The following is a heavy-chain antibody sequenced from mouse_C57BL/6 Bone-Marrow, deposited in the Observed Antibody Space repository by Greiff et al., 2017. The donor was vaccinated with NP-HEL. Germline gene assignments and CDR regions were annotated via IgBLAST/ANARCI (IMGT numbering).Heavy chain of an antibody. V-gene: IGHV5-6*02. J-gene: IGHJ1*03. Sequence: DVKLVDSGGDLVKPGGSLKLSCAASGFTFSSYGMSWVRQTPDKRLEWVATISSGGSYTYYPDSVKGRFTISRDNAKNTLYLQMSSLKSEDTAMYYCARRGTFTYWYFDVWGTGTTVTVSS. CDR2: ISSGGSYT. CDR3: ARRGTFTYWYFDV. CDR1: GFTFSSYG.